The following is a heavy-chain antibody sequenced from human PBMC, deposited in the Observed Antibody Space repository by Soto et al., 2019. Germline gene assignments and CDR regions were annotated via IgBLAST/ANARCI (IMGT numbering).Heavy chain of an antibody. D-gene: IGHD6-6*01. CDR1: GDSVSSDTAA. CDR2: TYYRSQWYN. Sequence: SQPLSLTCAISGDSVSSDTAAWNWIRQSPSRGLEWLGRTYYRSQWYNDYTLSVKSRITITPDTSKNQFSLQLNSVTPDDTAVYYCAKEFSSSASDDYYYYGMDVWGQGTTVTVSS. V-gene: IGHV6-1*01. CDR3: AKEFSSSASDDYYYYGMDV. J-gene: IGHJ6*02.